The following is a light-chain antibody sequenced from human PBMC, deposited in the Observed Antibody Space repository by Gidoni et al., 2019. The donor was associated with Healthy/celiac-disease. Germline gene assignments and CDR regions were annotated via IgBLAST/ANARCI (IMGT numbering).Light chain of an antibody. Sequence: EIALTHSPATLSLSPGERATLPCRASQSVSSYLAWYQQKPGQAPRLLIYDASNRATGIPARFSGSGSGTDFTLTISSLEPEDFAVYYCQQRSNWPPYTFGQGTKLEIK. J-gene: IGKJ2*01. V-gene: IGKV3-11*01. CDR2: DAS. CDR1: QSVSSY. CDR3: QQRSNWPPYT.